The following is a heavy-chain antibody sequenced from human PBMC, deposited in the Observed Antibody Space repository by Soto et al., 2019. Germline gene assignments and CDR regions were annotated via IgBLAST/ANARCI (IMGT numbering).Heavy chain of an antibody. CDR1: GFSLSTSG. D-gene: IGHD5-18*01. Sequence: GGSLRLSCAASGFSLSTSGMHWLRRAPGKGLEWVAVISYDGSNKYYADSVKGRFTISRDNSKNTLYLQMNSLRAEDTAVYYCAKDRGNRHGCGYWGQGTLGTVSS. V-gene: IGHV3-30*18. CDR3: AKDRGNRHGCGY. J-gene: IGHJ4*02. CDR2: ISYDGSNK.